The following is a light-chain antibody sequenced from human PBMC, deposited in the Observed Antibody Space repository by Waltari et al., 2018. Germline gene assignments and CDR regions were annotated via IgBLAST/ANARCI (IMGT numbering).Light chain of an antibody. Sequence: SVLTQPPSASGAPGQRVTISCSGSSSNIGSHYVYWYQQLPGTAPKRLIYTDDQRAAGVPDRVSASKSGTSASLAISGLRSEDEADYYCAAWDDSPSGHVVFGGGTKLTVL. J-gene: IGLJ2*01. CDR1: SSNIGSHY. V-gene: IGLV1-47*02. CDR3: AAWDDSPSGHVV. CDR2: TDD.